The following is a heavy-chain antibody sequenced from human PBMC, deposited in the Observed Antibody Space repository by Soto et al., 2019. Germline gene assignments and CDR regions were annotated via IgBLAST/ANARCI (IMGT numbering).Heavy chain of an antibody. CDR3: AIRDILTGYYSVWDNYFDY. CDR2: IYYSGST. J-gene: IGHJ4*02. CDR1: GGSLSSSSYY. D-gene: IGHD3-9*01. Sequence: SETLSLTCTVSGGSLSSSSYYWGWIRQPPGKGLEWIGSIYYSGSTYYNPSLKSRVTISVDTSKNQFSLKLSSVTAADTAVYYCAIRDILTGYYSVWDNYFDYWGQGTLVTVSS. V-gene: IGHV4-39*01.